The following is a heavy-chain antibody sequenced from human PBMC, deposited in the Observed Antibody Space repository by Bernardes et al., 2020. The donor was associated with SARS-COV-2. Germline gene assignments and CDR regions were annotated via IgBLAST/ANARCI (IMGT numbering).Heavy chain of an antibody. J-gene: IGHJ6*02. D-gene: IGHD2-15*01. CDR3: TTFGAFCSGGSCYSVGDYYYYGMDV. CDR2: IRSKGSGATR. Sequence: GGSLRLSCTAFGMKLGDYALIWVRQSPGKGMQWLGFIRSKGSGATREYAAPVTGRFTTSRDHSESIAYLQMNSLKTEDTAVYYCTTFGAFCSGGSCYSVGDYYYYGMDVWGQGTTVIVSS. CDR1: GMKLGDYA. V-gene: IGHV3-49*04.